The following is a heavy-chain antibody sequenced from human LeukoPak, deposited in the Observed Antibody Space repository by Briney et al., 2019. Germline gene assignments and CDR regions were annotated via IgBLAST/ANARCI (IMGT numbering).Heavy chain of an antibody. Sequence: PGGSLILSCAASGFTFSSYSMNWVRQAPGKGLEWVSSISSSSSYIYYADSVKGRFTISRDNAKNSLYLQMNSLRAEDTAVYYCAPDYSNYVRWFDPWGQGTLVTVSS. CDR2: ISSSSSYI. V-gene: IGHV3-21*01. J-gene: IGHJ5*02. CDR3: APDYSNYVRWFDP. D-gene: IGHD4-11*01. CDR1: GFTFSSYS.